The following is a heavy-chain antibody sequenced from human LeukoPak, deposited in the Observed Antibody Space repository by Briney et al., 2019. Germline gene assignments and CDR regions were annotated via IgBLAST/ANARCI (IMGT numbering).Heavy chain of an antibody. CDR3: ARAHSSWYYYYYMDV. D-gene: IGHD6-13*01. V-gene: IGHV3-48*04. CDR2: TSSSGSTI. J-gene: IGHJ6*03. Sequence: GGSLRLSCAAPGFIFNSYGMHWVRQAPGKGLEWVSYTSSSGSTIYYADSVKGRFTISRDNAKNSLYLQMNSLRAEDTAVYYCARAHSSWYYYYYMDVWGKGTTVTVSS. CDR1: GFIFNSYG.